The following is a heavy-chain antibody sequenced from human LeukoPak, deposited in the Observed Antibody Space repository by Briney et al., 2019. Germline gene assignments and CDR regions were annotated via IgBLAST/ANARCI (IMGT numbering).Heavy chain of an antibody. D-gene: IGHD2-15*01. CDR3: ARDHGYCSGGSCYFGFFDP. Sequence: GGSLRLSCGASGFSFSDYYMAWIRQAPGKGLEWVSYNSSSGTTIRYSDSVRGRFTIFRDNAKKSLYLQMNSLRAEDTAVYYCARDHGYCSGGSCYFGFFDPWGQGTLVSVSS. J-gene: IGHJ5*02. CDR1: GFSFSDYY. V-gene: IGHV3-11*01. CDR2: NSSSGTTI.